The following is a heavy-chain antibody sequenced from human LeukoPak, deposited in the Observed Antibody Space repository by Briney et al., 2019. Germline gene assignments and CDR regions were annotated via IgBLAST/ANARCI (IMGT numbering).Heavy chain of an antibody. CDR2: INESGST. V-gene: IGHV4-34*01. CDR1: GGSFSGYY. D-gene: IGHD6-6*01. CDR3: ARGLAARAYYMDV. J-gene: IGHJ6*03. Sequence: PSQTLSLTCAVYGGSFSGYYWSWIRQPPGKGLEWIGEINESGSTNYNPSLKSRVTISVDTFKNQFSLKLSSVTAADTAVYYCARGLAARAYYMDVWGKGTTVTVSS.